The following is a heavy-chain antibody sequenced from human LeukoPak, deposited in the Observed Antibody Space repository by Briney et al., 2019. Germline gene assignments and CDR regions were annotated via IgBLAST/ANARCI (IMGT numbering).Heavy chain of an antibody. J-gene: IGHJ4*02. CDR2: INPNSGGT. CDR3: ARDQDVVVPAASGY. CDR1: GYTFTGYY. D-gene: IGHD2-2*01. V-gene: IGHV1-2*02. Sequence: ASVKVSCKASGYTFTGYYMHWVRQAPGQGLEWMGWINPNSGGTNYAQKFQGRVTMTRDTSISTAYMELSRLRSDDTAVYYCARDQDVVVPAASGYWGQETLVTVSS.